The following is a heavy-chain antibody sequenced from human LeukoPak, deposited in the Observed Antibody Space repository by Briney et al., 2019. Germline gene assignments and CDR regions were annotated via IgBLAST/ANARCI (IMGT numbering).Heavy chain of an antibody. J-gene: IGHJ3*02. CDR2: IWYDGNNK. V-gene: IGHV3-33*01. CDR3: ARDVGIVGAVDAFDI. Sequence: PGRSLRLSCAASGFTFSSYGMHWVRQAPGKGLGWVAVIWYDGNNKYYADSVKGRFTISRGNSKNTLYLQMNSLRAEDTAVYYCARDVGIVGAVDAFDIWGQGTMVTVSS. D-gene: IGHD1-26*01. CDR1: GFTFSSYG.